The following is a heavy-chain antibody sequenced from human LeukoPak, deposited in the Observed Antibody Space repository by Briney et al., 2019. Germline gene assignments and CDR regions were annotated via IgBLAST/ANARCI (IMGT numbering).Heavy chain of an antibody. V-gene: IGHV1-18*01. D-gene: IGHD3-3*01. J-gene: IGHJ4*02. CDR2: ISAYNGIT. CDR1: GYTFTSYG. CDR3: ARGPTIYGVASTFDY. Sequence: ASVKVSCKASGYTFTSYGISWVRQAPGQGLEWLGWISAYNGITNYAQKLQGRVTMTTDTSTTTAYMELRSLRSDDTAVYYCARGPTIYGVASTFDYRGQGTLVTVSS.